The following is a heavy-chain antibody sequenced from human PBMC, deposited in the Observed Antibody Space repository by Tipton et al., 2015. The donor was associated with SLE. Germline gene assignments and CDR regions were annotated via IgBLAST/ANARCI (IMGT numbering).Heavy chain of an antibody. CDR1: GGSISSSTYY. Sequence: TLSLTCTVSGGSISSSTYYWGWIRQPPGKGLEWIGNINYSGTTYYNPSLESRVTMSVDTSQKQFSLKLTSVTAADTAVYYCARIRPGHGDPFDFWGQGALVTVSS. CDR2: INYSGTT. J-gene: IGHJ4*02. V-gene: IGHV4-39*07. D-gene: IGHD3-3*01. CDR3: ARIRPGHGDPFDF.